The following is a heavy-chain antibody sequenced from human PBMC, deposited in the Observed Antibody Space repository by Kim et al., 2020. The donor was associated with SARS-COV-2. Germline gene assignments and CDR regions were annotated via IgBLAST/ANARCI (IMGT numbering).Heavy chain of an antibody. Sequence: SETLSLTCTVSGGSISSYYWSWIRQPAGKGLEWIGRIYTSGSTNYNPSLKSRVTMSVDTSKNQFSLKLSSVTAADTAVYYCARGGRVRGVITYYYYGMDVWGQGTTVTVSS. J-gene: IGHJ6*02. V-gene: IGHV4-4*07. D-gene: IGHD3-10*01. CDR1: GGSISSYY. CDR2: IYTSGST. CDR3: ARGGRVRGVITYYYYGMDV.